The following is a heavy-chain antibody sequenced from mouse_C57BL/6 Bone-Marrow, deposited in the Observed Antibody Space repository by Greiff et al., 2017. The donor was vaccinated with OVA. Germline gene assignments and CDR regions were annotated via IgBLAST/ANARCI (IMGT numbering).Heavy chain of an antibody. CDR1: GYTFPSYW. D-gene: IGHD4-1*01. CDR2: IDPNSGGT. V-gene: IGHV1-72*01. J-gene: IGHJ3*01. Sequence: QVQLQQPGAELVKPGASVKLSCKASGYTFPSYWMHWVKQRPGRGLEWIGRIDPNSGGTKYTEKFKSKATLTVDKPSSTAYMQLSSLTSEDAAVYYCARKDWEEAWCAYWGQGTLVTVSA. CDR3: ARKDWEEAWCAY.